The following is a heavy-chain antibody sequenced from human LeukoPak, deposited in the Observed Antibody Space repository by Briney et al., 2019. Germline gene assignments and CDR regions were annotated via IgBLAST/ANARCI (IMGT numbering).Heavy chain of an antibody. J-gene: IGHJ3*02. CDR3: AKDGVGTIADAFDI. CDR1: GFTFSSYA. CDR2: ISGSGGSS. V-gene: IGHV3-23*01. Sequence: GGSLRLSCSASGFTFSSYAMSWVRQAPGKGLEWVSTISGSGGSSYYADSVKGRFTISRDSSKNTLYLQMNSLRAEDTAVYCCAKDGVGTIADAFDIWGQGTMVTVSS. D-gene: IGHD1-26*01.